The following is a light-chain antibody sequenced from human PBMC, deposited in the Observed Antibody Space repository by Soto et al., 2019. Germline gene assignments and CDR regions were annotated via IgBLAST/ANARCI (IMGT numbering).Light chain of an antibody. J-gene: IGKJ4*01. CDR3: QQYSSSPLT. CDR1: QSVSSY. Sequence: EFLLTQSPATLAFSLGERSTLSCRASQSVSSYLAWYQQKPGQAPRLLIYDASNRATGIPDRFSGSGSGTDFTLTISRLEPEDFAVYSCQQYSSSPLTFGGGTKVDIK. V-gene: IGKV3-20*01. CDR2: DAS.